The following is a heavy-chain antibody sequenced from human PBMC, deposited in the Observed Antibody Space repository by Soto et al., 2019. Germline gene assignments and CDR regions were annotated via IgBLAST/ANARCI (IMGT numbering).Heavy chain of an antibody. J-gene: IGHJ6*02. V-gene: IGHV3-30*03. D-gene: IGHD2-15*01. CDR3: AREGHRYCSGGSCSYYYYGMDV. CDR2: ISYDGSNK. CDR1: GFTFSSYG. Sequence: GGSLRLSCAASGFTFSSYGMHWVRQAPGKGLEWVAVISYDGSNKYYADSVKGRFTISRDNSKNTLYLQMNSLRAEDTAVYYCAREGHRYCSGGSCSYYYYGMDVWGQGTTVTVSS.